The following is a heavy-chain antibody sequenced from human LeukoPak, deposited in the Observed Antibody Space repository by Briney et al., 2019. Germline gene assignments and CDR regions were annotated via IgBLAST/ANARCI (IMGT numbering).Heavy chain of an antibody. V-gene: IGHV1-2*02. CDR3: ARGAIVVVPAAMEDGAY. CDR1: GYTFTGYY. CDR2: INPNSGGT. J-gene: IGHJ4*02. Sequence: ASVKVSCKASGYTFTGYYMHWVRQAPGQGLERMGWINPNSGGTNYAQKFQGRVTMTRDTSISTAYMELSRLRSDDTAVYYCARGAIVVVPAAMEDGAYWGQGTLVTVSS. D-gene: IGHD2-2*01.